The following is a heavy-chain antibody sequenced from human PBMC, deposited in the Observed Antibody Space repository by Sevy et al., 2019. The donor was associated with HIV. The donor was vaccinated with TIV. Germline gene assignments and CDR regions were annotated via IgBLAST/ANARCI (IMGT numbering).Heavy chain of an antibody. V-gene: IGHV3-73*01. CDR1: GFTFSGSD. Sequence: GGSLRLSCAASGFTFSGSDMHWVRQASGKGLEWVGRIRSKAKNYATAYAASVKGRITISRDDSKNTAYLQMNSLKTEDTAVYFCTPAGYGFDYWGQGTLVTVSS. CDR2: IRSKAKNYAT. D-gene: IGHD5-18*01. CDR3: TPAGYGFDY. J-gene: IGHJ4*02.